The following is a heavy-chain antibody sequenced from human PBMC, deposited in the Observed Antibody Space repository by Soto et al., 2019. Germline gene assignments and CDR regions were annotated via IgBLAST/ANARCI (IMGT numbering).Heavy chain of an antibody. CDR1: GGSISSYY. J-gene: IGHJ4*02. Sequence: QVQLQESGPGLVKPSETLSLTCTVSGGSISSYYWSWIRQPPGKGLEWIGYIYYSGSTNYNPSLKSRVTISVDTSKNQFSLKLSSVTAADTAVYYCASFDWLLGLDYWGQGTLVTVSS. V-gene: IGHV4-59*01. CDR3: ASFDWLLGLDY. CDR2: IYYSGST. D-gene: IGHD3-9*01.